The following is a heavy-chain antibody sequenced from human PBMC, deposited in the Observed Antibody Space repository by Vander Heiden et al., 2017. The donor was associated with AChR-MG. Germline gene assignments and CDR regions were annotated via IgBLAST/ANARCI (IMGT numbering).Heavy chain of an antibody. V-gene: IGHV3-23*01. CDR1: GFTFSNDA. CDR3: AKAGSTLWANWFDP. CDR2: ISGRGSST. J-gene: IGHJ5*02. D-gene: IGHD6-13*01. Sequence: EVQVLASGGGLVHPGGSLRLPCAASGFTFSNDAMSWVRQAPGKGLEWVSTISGRGSSTYYADSVKGRFTISRDNSKNTLYLQMNSLRFEDTAVYYCAKAGSTLWANWFDPWGQGTLVTVSS.